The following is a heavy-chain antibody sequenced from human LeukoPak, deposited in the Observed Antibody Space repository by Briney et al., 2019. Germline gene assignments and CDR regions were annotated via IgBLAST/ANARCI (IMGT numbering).Heavy chain of an antibody. V-gene: IGHV4-59*01. Sequence: SETLSLTCIVSGGSMDSFYWSWIRQSPGGGLEWIGYIHYSGTTNYNPSLRSRLTISVDTYKNQFSLKLSSVTAADTAVYYCARLARLTLIRGVTGYHSLDVWGKGTKVTVS. D-gene: IGHD3-10*01. CDR3: ARLARLTLIRGVTGYHSLDV. CDR2: IHYSGTT. CDR1: GGSMDSFY. J-gene: IGHJ6*03.